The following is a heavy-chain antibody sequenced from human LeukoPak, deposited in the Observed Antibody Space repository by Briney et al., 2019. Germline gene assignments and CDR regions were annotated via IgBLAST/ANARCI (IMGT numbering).Heavy chain of an antibody. CDR2: IYYTGST. CDR3: ARESWVVWELRDMR. CDR1: GGSIGTYF. J-gene: IGHJ4*02. D-gene: IGHD3-10*01. Sequence: SETLSLTCTVSGGSIGTYFWSWTRQPPGKGLEWVGYIYYTGSTSYNPSLKSRVTISVDTSRNQISLMLNSVTAADTAVYYCARESWVVWELRDMRWGQGTLVTVSS. V-gene: IGHV4-59*01.